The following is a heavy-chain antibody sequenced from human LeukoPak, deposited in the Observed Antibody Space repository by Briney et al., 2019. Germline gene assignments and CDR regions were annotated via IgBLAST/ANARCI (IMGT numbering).Heavy chain of an antibody. CDR1: GFTFSSYA. V-gene: IGHV3-23*01. J-gene: IGHJ4*02. CDR3: ARGEIAARPTPYY. CDR2: ISGSGGST. Sequence: GGSLRLSCAASGFTFSSYAMSWVRQAPGKGLEWVSAISGSGGSTYYADSVKGRFTISRDNAKNSLYLQMNSLRAEDTAVYYCARGEIAARPTPYYWGQGTLVTVSS. D-gene: IGHD6-6*01.